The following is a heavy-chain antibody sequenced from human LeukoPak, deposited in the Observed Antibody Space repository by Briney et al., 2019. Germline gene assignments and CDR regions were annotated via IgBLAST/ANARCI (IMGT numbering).Heavy chain of an antibody. CDR2: ISYDGSNK. CDR3: AKDRLWFGELMGYYYGMDV. J-gene: IGHJ6*02. D-gene: IGHD3-10*01. V-gene: IGHV3-30*18. Sequence: GRSLRLSCAASGFTFSSYGMHWVRQAPGKGLEWVAAISYDGSNKYYADSVKGRFTISRDNSKNTLYLQMNSLRAEDTAVYYCAKDRLWFGELMGYYYGMDVWGQGTTVTVSS. CDR1: GFTFSSYG.